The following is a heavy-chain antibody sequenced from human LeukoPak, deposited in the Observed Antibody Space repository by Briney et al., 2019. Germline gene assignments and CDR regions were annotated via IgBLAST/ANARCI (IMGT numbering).Heavy chain of an antibody. V-gene: IGHV3-21*01. CDR3: ARGRQNSGSYSDAFDI. Sequence: GGSLRLSCAASDFSFITYAMSWVRQAPGKGLEWVSSISSSSIYIYYRDSVKGRVTISRDNAKKSLYLQMNSLRAEDTAVYYCARGRQNSGSYSDAFDIWGQGTMVTVSS. D-gene: IGHD1-26*01. J-gene: IGHJ3*02. CDR1: DFSFITYA. CDR2: ISSSSIYI.